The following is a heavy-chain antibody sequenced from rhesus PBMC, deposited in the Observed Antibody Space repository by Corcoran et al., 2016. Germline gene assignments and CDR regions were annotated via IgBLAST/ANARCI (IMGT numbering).Heavy chain of an antibody. V-gene: IGHV2-1*01. J-gene: IGHJ4*01. D-gene: IGHD3-3*01. CDR2: IFLDDDK. CDR3: ARQTYYNFWSGYYYFDY. CDR1: GISLSTSGMG. Sequence: QVTLKESGPALVKPTQTLTLTCAISGISLSTSGMGVGWIRQPPGKTLEWLAHIFLDDDKRYRTTLQSSLTISKDTSKNQVVLTMTNMDPVDTATYYCARQTYYNFWSGYYYFDYWGQGVLVTVSS.